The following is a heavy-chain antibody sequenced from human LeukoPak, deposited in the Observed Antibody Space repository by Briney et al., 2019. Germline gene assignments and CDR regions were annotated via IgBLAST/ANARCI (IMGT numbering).Heavy chain of an antibody. CDR3: AKNSGGQWLVHHYFDY. Sequence: PGGSLRLSCAASGFTFSSYVMHWVRQAPGKGLEWVAVIWHDGSNKYYADSVKGRFTLSRHNSKNTLYLQMNSLRAEDTAVYYCAKNSGGQWLVHHYFDYWGQGTLVTVSS. CDR2: IWHDGSNK. V-gene: IGHV3-33*06. D-gene: IGHD6-19*01. J-gene: IGHJ4*02. CDR1: GFTFSSYV.